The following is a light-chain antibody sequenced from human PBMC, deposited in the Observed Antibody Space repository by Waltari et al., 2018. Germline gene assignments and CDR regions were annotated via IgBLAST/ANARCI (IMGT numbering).Light chain of an antibody. Sequence: QSVLTQPPSASGTPGQRVSISCSGSSSNIGSKSVNWYQQVPGTAPKLLIYSTNPRPSGVPDRFSGSKSCTSASLAISGLQSEDEADYYCATWDDSLNGLFGGGTKLTVL. J-gene: IGLJ2*01. CDR2: STN. CDR3: ATWDDSLNGL. V-gene: IGLV1-44*01. CDR1: SSNIGSKS.